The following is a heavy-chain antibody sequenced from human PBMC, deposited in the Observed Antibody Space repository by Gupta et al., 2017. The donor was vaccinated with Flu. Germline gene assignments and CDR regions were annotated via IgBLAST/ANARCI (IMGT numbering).Heavy chain of an antibody. CDR3: SLRPRYSSGWCASIQH. Sequence: LVESGGGLVQPGRSLRLSCTASGFTFGDYAVSWVRQAPGKGLVWVGLIRSNAHDEKTEYAASGDGRFTISRDDSKNIAYLQMNRLHEEATDVYYWSLRPRYSSGWCASIQHWGQGTLVAVP. CDR2: IRSNAHDEKT. D-gene: IGHD6-19*01. J-gene: IGHJ1*01. CDR1: GFTFGDYA. V-gene: IGHV3-49*04.